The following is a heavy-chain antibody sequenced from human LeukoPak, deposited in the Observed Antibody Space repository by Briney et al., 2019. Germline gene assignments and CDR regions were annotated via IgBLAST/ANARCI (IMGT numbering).Heavy chain of an antibody. CDR1: GYTFTSYD. CDR3: ARGPTLPAVRYNWFDP. J-gene: IGHJ5*02. Sequence: GASVKVSCKASGYTFTSYDINWVRQATGQGLEWMGWMNPNSGNTGYAQKFQGRVTITRNTSISTAYMELSSLRSEDTAVYYCARGPTLPAVRYNWFDPWGQGTLVTVSS. CDR2: MNPNSGNT. D-gene: IGHD2-2*01. V-gene: IGHV1-8*03.